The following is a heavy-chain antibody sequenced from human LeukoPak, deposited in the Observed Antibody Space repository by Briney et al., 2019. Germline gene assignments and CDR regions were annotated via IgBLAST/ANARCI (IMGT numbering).Heavy chain of an antibody. Sequence: PSETLSLTCTVSGSSINSAYYWGWIRQPPGKGLEWIGTIYHSGTTYYNPSLKSRVTISLDTSKNQFSLKLNSVTAAGTAVYFCAERSTYESLFDYWGQGTLVTVSS. V-gene: IGHV4-38-2*02. CDR1: GSSINSAYY. CDR2: IYHSGTT. J-gene: IGHJ4*02. CDR3: AERSTYESLFDY. D-gene: IGHD1-1*01.